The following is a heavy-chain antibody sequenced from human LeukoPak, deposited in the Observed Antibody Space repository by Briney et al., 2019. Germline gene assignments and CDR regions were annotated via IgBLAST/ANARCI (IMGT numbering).Heavy chain of an antibody. J-gene: IGHJ4*02. D-gene: IGHD3-3*01. CDR3: ARGGNFWSGSPGTYYFDY. Sequence: ASGGTFSSXAXXXVGXAPGQGXXXXGGIIPILGTVNYEQKFQGGGTITADESTSTAYMELSSLRSEDTAVYYCARGGNFWSGSPGTYYFDYWGQGTLVTVSS. CDR2: IIPILGTV. V-gene: IGHV1-69*01. CDR1: GGTFSSXA.